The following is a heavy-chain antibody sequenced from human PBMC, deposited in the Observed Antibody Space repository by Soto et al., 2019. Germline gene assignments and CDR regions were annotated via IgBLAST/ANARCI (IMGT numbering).Heavy chain of an antibody. CDR2: INPNSGDT. J-gene: IGHJ4*02. Sequence: ASVKVSFKSSGYAFTGYYIHWVRQAPGQGLEWMGWINPNSGDTNYAQKFQGRVTMTRDTSFSTAYMELSSLRSDDTAVYYCATRYSYVHFWGQGTLVTV. D-gene: IGHD5-18*01. CDR3: ATRYSYVHF. V-gene: IGHV1-2*02. CDR1: GYAFTGYY.